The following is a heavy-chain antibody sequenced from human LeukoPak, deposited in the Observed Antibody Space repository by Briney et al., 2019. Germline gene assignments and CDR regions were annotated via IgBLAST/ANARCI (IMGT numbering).Heavy chain of an antibody. CDR2: MNPNSGNT. Sequence: ASVKVSCTASGYTFTNYDINWVRQATGQGLEWMGWMNPNSGNTGHAQKFQGRATITRNTSISTAYMELSSLRSEDTAVYYCARDHPTADGSGSEAFDIWGQGTMVTVSS. CDR1: GYTFTNYD. J-gene: IGHJ3*02. D-gene: IGHD3-10*01. CDR3: ARDHPTADGSGSEAFDI. V-gene: IGHV1-8*03.